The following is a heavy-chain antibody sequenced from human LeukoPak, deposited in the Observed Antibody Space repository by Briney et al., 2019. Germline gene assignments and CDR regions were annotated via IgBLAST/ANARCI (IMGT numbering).Heavy chain of an antibody. V-gene: IGHV3-48*03. D-gene: IGHD3-3*01. CDR3: ARGTYYDFWSGYHVGWFDP. CDR1: GFTFSSYE. CDR2: ISSSGSTI. Sequence: GGSLRRSCAASGFTFSSYEMNWVRQAPGKGLEWVSYISSSGSTICYADSVKGRFTISRDNAKNSLYLQMNSLRAEDTAVYYCARGTYYDFWSGYHVGWFDPWGQGTLVTVSS. J-gene: IGHJ5*02.